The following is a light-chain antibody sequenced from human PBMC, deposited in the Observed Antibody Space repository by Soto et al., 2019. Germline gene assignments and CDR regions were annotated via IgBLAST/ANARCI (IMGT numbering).Light chain of an antibody. Sequence: DIQMSQSPSSLPASVGDRVTIPCGASQSISSYLNWYQQKPGKAPKLLIYAASSLQSGVPSRFSGSGSGTDFTLTISSLQPEDFATYYCQQNNSYSRTFGQGTKVDI. CDR1: QSISSY. V-gene: IGKV1-39*01. J-gene: IGKJ1*01. CDR2: AAS. CDR3: QQNNSYSRT.